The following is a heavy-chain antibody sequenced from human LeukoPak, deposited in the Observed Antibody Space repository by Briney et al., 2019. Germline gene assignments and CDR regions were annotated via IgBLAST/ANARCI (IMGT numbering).Heavy chain of an antibody. CDR1: GGSISGSSYY. CDR2: IYYSGST. V-gene: IGHV4-39*07. D-gene: IGHD3-22*01. Sequence: SETLSLTCTVSGGSISGSSYYWGWIRQPPGKGLEWIGSIYYSGSTYYNPSLKSRVTISVDTSKNQFSLKLSSVTAADTAVYYCARAWHYDSSGPFDPWGQGTLVTVSS. J-gene: IGHJ5*02. CDR3: ARAWHYDSSGPFDP.